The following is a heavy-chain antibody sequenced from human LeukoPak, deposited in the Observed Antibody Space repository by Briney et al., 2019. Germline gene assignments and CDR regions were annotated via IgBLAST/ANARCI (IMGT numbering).Heavy chain of an antibody. CDR1: GYTFTSYG. D-gene: IGHD2-2*01. J-gene: IGHJ6*02. V-gene: IGHV1-2*02. CDR2: INPNSGGT. Sequence: ASVKVSCKASGYTFTSYGISWVRQAPGQGLEWMGWINPNSGGTNYAQKFQGRVTMTRDTSISTAYMELSRLRSDDTAVYYCATSDIVVVPAAKDYYYYYGMDVWGQGTTVTVSS. CDR3: ATSDIVVVPAAKDYYYYYGMDV.